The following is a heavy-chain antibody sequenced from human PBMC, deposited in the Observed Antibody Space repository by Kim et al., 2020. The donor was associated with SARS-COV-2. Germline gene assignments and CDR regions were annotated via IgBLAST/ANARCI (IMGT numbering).Heavy chain of an antibody. V-gene: IGHV1-8*01. Sequence: ASVKVSCKASGYTFTSYDINWVRQATGQGLEWMGWMNPNSGNTGYAQKFQGRVTMTRNTSISTAYMELSSLRSEDTAVYYCARGGYDFWSGYFPFDIWGQGTMVTVSS. CDR2: MNPNSGNT. CDR1: GYTFTSYD. D-gene: IGHD3-3*01. CDR3: ARGGYDFWSGYFPFDI. J-gene: IGHJ3*02.